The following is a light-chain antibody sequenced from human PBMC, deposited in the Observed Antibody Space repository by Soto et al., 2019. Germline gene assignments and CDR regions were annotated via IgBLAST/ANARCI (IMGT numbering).Light chain of an antibody. CDR1: QSVDTY. CDR2: DAS. CDR3: QQRGTWPPT. J-gene: IGKJ5*01. Sequence: EIVLTQSPATLSLSPGESATLSCTTNQSVDTYFAWYQQKRGLAPRLLIYDASNRAIGIPARFSGRGSETDFSLTISSIEPEDFAIYFCQQRGTWPPTFGRGTRLEI. V-gene: IGKV3-11*01.